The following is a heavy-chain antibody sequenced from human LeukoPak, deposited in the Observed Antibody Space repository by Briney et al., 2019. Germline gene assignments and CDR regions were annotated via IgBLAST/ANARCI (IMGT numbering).Heavy chain of an antibody. V-gene: IGHV3-33*01. D-gene: IGHD3-22*01. CDR3: ARPQSSSGYYWPFDD. CDR2: IWYDGSNK. Sequence: GGSLRLSCAASGFTFSSYGMHWVRQAPGKGLEWVAVIWYDGSNKYYADSVKGRFTISRDNSKNTLYLQMNSLRAEDTAVYYCARPQSSSGYYWPFDDWGQGTLVTVSS. J-gene: IGHJ4*02. CDR1: GFTFSSYG.